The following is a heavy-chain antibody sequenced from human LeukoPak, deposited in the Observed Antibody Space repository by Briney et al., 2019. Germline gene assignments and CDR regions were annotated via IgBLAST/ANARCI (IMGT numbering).Heavy chain of an antibody. J-gene: IGHJ4*02. D-gene: IGHD4-23*01. CDR3: ARDYGGQHCFDY. V-gene: IGHV3-21*01. CDR2: ISSSSSYI. Sequence: GGSLRLSCAASGFTFSSYSMNWVRQAPGKGLEWVSSISSSSSYIYYADSVKGRFTISRDNAKNSLYLQMNSLRAEDTAVYYCARDYGGQHCFDYWGQGTLVTVSS. CDR1: GFTFSSYS.